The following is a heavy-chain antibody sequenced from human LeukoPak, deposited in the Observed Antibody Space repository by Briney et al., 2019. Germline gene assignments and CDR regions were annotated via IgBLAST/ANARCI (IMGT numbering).Heavy chain of an antibody. D-gene: IGHD6-19*01. CDR2: ISGSGGST. V-gene: IGHV3-23*01. J-gene: IGHJ4*02. CDR1: GFTFSSYA. Sequence: GGSLRLSCAASGFTFSSYAMGWVRQAPGKGLEWVSVISGSGGSTSYADSVKGRFTISRDNAKKSLYLQMNSLRADDTAVYYCARLDASGLDYWGQGTLVTVSS. CDR3: ARLDASGLDY.